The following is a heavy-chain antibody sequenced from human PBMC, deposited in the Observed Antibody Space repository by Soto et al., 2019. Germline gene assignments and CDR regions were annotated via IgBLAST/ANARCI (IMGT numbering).Heavy chain of an antibody. V-gene: IGHV1-69*13. CDR2: IIPIFGTA. CDR1: GGTFSSYA. J-gene: IGHJ4*02. Sequence: SVKVSCNASGGTFSSYAISLVRQAPGQGLEWMGGIIPIFGTANYAQKFQGRVTITADESTSTAYMELSSLRPEDTAVYYCAGPEYSSSAFDYWGQGTLVTVSS. D-gene: IGHD6-6*01. CDR3: AGPEYSSSAFDY.